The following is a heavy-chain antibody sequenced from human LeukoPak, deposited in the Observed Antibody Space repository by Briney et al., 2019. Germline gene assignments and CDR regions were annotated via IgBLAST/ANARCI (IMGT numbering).Heavy chain of an antibody. Sequence: SETLSLTCTVSGYSISSGYYWGWIRQPPGKGLEWIGSIYHSGSTYYNPSLKSRVTISVDTSKNQFSLKLSSVTAADTAVYYCARDRGTIFGVVTLYYFDYWGQGTLVTVSS. J-gene: IGHJ4*02. D-gene: IGHD3-3*01. CDR2: IYHSGST. V-gene: IGHV4-38-2*02. CDR3: ARDRGTIFGVVTLYYFDY. CDR1: GYSISSGYY.